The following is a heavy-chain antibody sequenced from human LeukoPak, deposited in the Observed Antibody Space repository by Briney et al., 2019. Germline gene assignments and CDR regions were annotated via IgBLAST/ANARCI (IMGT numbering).Heavy chain of an antibody. J-gene: IGHJ4*02. Sequence: SETLSLTCAVYGGSFSGYDWSWIRQPPGQGLEWIGEINHSGSTNYNPSLKRRVTISVDTSKNQSSLKLSSVTAADTAVYYCALLWFGDSEVTDWGQGTLVTVSS. V-gene: IGHV4-34*01. CDR1: GGSFSGYD. D-gene: IGHD3-10*01. CDR3: ALLWFGDSEVTD. CDR2: INHSGST.